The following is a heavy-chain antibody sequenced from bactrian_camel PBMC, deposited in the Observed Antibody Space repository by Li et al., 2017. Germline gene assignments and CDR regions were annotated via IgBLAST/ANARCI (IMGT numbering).Heavy chain of an antibody. CDR3: AAVNGDAWFLNY. J-gene: IGHJ4*01. V-gene: IGHV3S40*01. CDR2: LNTGDGTT. CDR1: RFTFSKYY. Sequence: VQLVESGGGLVQPGGSLTLSCAASRFTFSKYYMTWVRQAPGKGLEWVSTLNTGDGTTYYSDSVMGRFTISRDEDKAENTVSLQMNSLKPDDTALYYCAAVNGDAWFLNYWGQGTQVTVS. D-gene: IGHD1*01.